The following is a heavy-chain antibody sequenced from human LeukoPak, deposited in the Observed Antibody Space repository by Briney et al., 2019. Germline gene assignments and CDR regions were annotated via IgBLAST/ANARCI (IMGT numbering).Heavy chain of an antibody. CDR1: GFTVSSNY. J-gene: IGHJ4*02. V-gene: IGHV3-53*01. CDR2: IYSGGST. CDR3: ARAPIAARLPLFDH. Sequence: GGSLRLSCAASGFTVSSNYMSWVRQAPGKGLEWVSVIYSGGSTYYADSVKGRFTISRDNSKNTLYIQMNSLRAEDTAVYFCARAPIAARLPLFDHWGQGTLVTVSS. D-gene: IGHD6-6*01.